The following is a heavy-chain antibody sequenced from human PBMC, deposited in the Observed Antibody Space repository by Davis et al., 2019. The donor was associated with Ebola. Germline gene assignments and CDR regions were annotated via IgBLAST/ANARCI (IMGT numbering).Heavy chain of an antibody. V-gene: IGHV4-39*01. CDR2: IYYSGST. J-gene: IGHJ6*02. CDR3: ARRTEWSAFYYYYGMDV. Sequence: MPSETLSLTCAVYGGSFSGYYWGWIRQPPGKGLEWIGSIYYSGSTYYNPSLKSRVTISVDTSKNQFSLKLSSVTAADTAVYYCARRTEWSAFYYYYGMDVWGQGTTVTVSS. D-gene: IGHD3-3*01. CDR1: GGSFSGYY.